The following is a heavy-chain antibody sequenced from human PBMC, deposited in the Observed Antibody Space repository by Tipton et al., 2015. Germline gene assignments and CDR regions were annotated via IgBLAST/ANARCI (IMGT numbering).Heavy chain of an antibody. CDR1: GGTFRSSV. V-gene: IGHV1-69*01. J-gene: IGHJ4*02. CDR3: ARESPSGWPFFDY. Sequence: QSGPEVKKPGSSVKVSCKASGGTFRSSVISWVRQAPGQGLEWMGGIIPLFGIASYAQRFQGTVTITADESTSTAYMELRSLRSEDTAVYYCARESPSGWPFFDYWGQGTLVTVSS. D-gene: IGHD6-19*01. CDR2: IIPLFGIA.